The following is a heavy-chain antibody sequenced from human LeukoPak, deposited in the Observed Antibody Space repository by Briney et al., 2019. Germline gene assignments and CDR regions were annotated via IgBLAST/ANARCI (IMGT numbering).Heavy chain of an antibody. D-gene: IGHD3-10*01. CDR2: ISWSSGSI. CDR1: GFTFDDYA. J-gene: IGHJ4*02. CDR3: AKSRYYGSGSHLDY. Sequence: PGRSLRLSCAASGFTFDDYAMHWVRQAPGKGLEWVSGISWSSGSIGYADSVKGRFTISRDNAKNSLYLQMNSLRAEDTALYYCAKSRYYGSGSHLDYWGQGTLVTVSS. V-gene: IGHV3-9*01.